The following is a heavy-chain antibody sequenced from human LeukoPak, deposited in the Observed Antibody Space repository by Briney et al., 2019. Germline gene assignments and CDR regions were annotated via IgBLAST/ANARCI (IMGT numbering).Heavy chain of an antibody. Sequence: ASVEVSCRASEYSFTRYDMNGVRQATGQGLEWMGGMNPNRDNTVYARKFQGSLTLTTNPTVSTAYMELSSLMSDDTAVYYCARGVPYASGSYFLDNSGQGTLITVS. V-gene: IGHV1-8*01. CDR3: ARGVPYASGSYFLDN. CDR2: MNPNRDNT. CDR1: EYSFTRYD. D-gene: IGHD3-10*01. J-gene: IGHJ4*02.